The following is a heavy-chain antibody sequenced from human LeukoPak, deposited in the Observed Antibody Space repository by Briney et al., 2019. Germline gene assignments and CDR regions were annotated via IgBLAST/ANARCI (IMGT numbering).Heavy chain of an antibody. CDR2: ISYDGNNK. CDR1: GFTFSSYV. V-gene: IGHV3-30-3*01. J-gene: IGHJ4*02. D-gene: IGHD6-19*01. Sequence: PGGSLRLSCAASGFTFSSYVMHWVRQAPGKGLEWVAVISYDGNNKYYADSVKGRFTVSRDNSKNTLYVQMNSLRTEDTAVYYCASSTGWYLGRDRGQGTLVTVSS. CDR3: ASSTGWYLGRD.